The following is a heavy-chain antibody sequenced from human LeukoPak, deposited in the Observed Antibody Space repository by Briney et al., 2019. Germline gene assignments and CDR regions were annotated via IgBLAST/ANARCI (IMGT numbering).Heavy chain of an antibody. J-gene: IGHJ4*02. D-gene: IGHD2-15*01. Sequence: PSETLSLTCAVYGGSFSGYYWSWIRQPPGKGLEWIGEINHSGSTNYNPSLKSRVTISVDTSKNQFSLKLSSVTAADTAVYYCARWVYSSRYCSGGSCYDVRYYFDFWGQGTPVTVSS. CDR3: ARWVYSSRYCSGGSCYDVRYYFDF. V-gene: IGHV4-34*01. CDR1: GGSFSGYY. CDR2: INHSGST.